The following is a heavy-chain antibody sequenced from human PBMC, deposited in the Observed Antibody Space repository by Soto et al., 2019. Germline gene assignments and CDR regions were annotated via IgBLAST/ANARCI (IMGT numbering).Heavy chain of an antibody. D-gene: IGHD5-12*01. V-gene: IGHV3-23*01. CDR2: ISGSGGST. Sequence: PGGSLRLSCAASGFTFSSYAMSWVRQAPGKGLEWVSAISGSGGSTYYADSVKGRFTISRDNSKNTLYLQMNSLRAEDTAVYYCANGVPVEMATMQNRIDYWGQGTLVTVSS. J-gene: IGHJ4*02. CDR3: ANGVPVEMATMQNRIDY. CDR1: GFTFSSYA.